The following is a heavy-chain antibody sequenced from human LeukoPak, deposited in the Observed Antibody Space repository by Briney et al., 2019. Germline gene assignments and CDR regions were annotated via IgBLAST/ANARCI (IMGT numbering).Heavy chain of an antibody. Sequence: PGGSLRLSCAASGFTVSSNYMSSVRQAPGKGLEWVSVIYSGGSTYYADSVKGRFTISRDNSKNTLYLQMNSLRAEDTAVYYCAIEYSSSTGGFDPWGQGTLVTVSS. D-gene: IGHD6-6*01. J-gene: IGHJ5*02. V-gene: IGHV3-53*01. CDR3: AIEYSSSTGGFDP. CDR2: IYSGGST. CDR1: GFTVSSNY.